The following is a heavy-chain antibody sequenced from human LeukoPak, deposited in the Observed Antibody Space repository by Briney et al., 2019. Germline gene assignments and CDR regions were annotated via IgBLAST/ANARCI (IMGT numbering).Heavy chain of an antibody. D-gene: IGHD1-26*01. J-gene: IGHJ6*03. CDR2: INHSGST. CDR3: ARSSTRGSFTRYYYYMDV. Sequence: PSETLSLTCAVYGGSFSGYYWSWIRQPPGKGLEWIGEINHSGSTNYNPSLKSRVTISVDTSKNQFSLKLSSVTAADTAVYYCARSSTRGSFTRYYYYMDVWGKGTTVTVSS. V-gene: IGHV4-34*01. CDR1: GGSFSGYY.